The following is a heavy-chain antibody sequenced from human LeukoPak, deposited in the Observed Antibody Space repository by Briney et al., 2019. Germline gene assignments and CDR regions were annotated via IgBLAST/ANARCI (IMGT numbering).Heavy chain of an antibody. J-gene: IGHJ5*02. D-gene: IGHD6-13*01. CDR3: ARRVRIAAPFNP. CDR2: INHSGST. Sequence: PSETLSLICAVYGDSLSGYYWSWIRQPPEKGLEWIGEINHSGSTNYNPSLKSRVTVSVDTSKNQFSLKLTSVTAADTAVYYCARRVRIAAPFNPWGQGTLVIVSS. CDR1: GDSLSGYY. V-gene: IGHV4-34*01.